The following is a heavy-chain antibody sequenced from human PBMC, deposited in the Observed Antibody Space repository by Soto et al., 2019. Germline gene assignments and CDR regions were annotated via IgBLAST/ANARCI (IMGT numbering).Heavy chain of an antibody. J-gene: IGHJ6*02. CDR2: ISSSSSYR. V-gene: IGHV3-21*01. CDR3: ARKGYGDYGPMDV. D-gene: IGHD4-17*01. CDR1: GFTFSNYN. Sequence: EVQLVESGGGLVKPGGSLRLSCAASGFTFSNYNMNWVRQAPGKGLEWVSSISSSSSYRYYADSVKGRFTISRDNAKNSLYLQMTSLKAEDTAVVYCARKGYGDYGPMDVWGQGTTVTVSS.